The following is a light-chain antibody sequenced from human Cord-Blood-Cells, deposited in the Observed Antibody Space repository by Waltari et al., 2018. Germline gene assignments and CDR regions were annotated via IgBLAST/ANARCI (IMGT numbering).Light chain of an antibody. CDR3: SSYTSSSTGV. CDR2: DVS. CDR1: SSDVGGYNY. J-gene: IGLJ3*02. Sequence: QSALTQPASVSGSPGQSITISCTGTSSDVGGYNYVSWYQQHPGKAPKPMIYDVSNRPSGVSKRFSGAKSGNTASLNISGLQAEDEADYYCSSYTSSSTGVFGGGTKLTVL. V-gene: IGLV2-14*03.